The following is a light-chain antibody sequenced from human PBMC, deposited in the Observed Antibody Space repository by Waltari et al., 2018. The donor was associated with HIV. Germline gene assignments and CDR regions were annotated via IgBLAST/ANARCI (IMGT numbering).Light chain of an antibody. CDR2: EVT. J-gene: IGLJ3*02. CDR3: CAFAGANTWV. V-gene: IGLV2-23*02. Sequence: QSALTQPASVSGSPGQSITISCSGTSTDVGNYNLVSWYQQHPARAPKLIIYEVTKWPSGVSHRFSGSKSCNTASLTISGLQADDEADYYCCAFAGANTWVFGGGTKLIVL. CDR1: STDVGNYNL.